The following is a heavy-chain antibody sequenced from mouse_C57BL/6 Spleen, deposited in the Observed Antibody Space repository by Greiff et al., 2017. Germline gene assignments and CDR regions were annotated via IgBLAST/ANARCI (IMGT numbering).Heavy chain of an antibody. V-gene: IGHV14-3*01. Sequence: LVESVAELVRPGASVKLSCTASGFNIKNTYMHWVKQRPEQGLEWIGRIDPANGNTKYAPKFQGKATITADTSSNTAYLQLSSLTSEDTAIYYCAPYYGSRGYFDVWGTGTTVTVSS. J-gene: IGHJ1*03. CDR3: APYYGSRGYFDV. CDR1: GFNIKNTY. CDR2: IDPANGNT. D-gene: IGHD1-1*01.